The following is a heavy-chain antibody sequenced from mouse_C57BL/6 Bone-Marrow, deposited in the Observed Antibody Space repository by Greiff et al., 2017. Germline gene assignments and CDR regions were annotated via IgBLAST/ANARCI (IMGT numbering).Heavy chain of an antibody. D-gene: IGHD1-1*01. J-gene: IGHJ2*01. CDR3: ARHVIYYGSFYYFDY. CDR2: ISSGGSYT. Sequence: EVKLMESGGDLVKPGGSLKLSCAASGFTFSSYGMSWVRQTPDKRLEWVATISSGGSYTYYPDSVKGRLTISRDNAKNTLYLQMSSLKSEDTAMYYCARHVIYYGSFYYFDYWGQGTTLTVSS. CDR1: GFTFSSYG. V-gene: IGHV5-6*01.